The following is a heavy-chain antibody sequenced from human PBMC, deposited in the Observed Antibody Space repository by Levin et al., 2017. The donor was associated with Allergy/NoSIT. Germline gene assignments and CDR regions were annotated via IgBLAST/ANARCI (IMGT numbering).Heavy chain of an antibody. V-gene: IGHV3-21*01. CDR3: ASSAMYHCDRGAFDYFYYAMDV. CDR1: GILFSSYD. J-gene: IGHJ6*02. Sequence: PGGSLRLSCAASGILFSSYDMNWVRQAPGKGLEWVSSISAGGNYIYYADSVKGRFTISRDNAKNSLFLQMNSLRAEDTAVYYCASSAMYHCDRGAFDYFYYAMDVWGQGTTVTVSS. CDR2: ISAGGNYI. D-gene: IGHD3-22*01.